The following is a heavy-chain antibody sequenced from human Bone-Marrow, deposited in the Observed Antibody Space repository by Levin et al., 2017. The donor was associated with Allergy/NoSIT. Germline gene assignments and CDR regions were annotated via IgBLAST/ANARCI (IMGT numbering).Heavy chain of an antibody. J-gene: IGHJ5*02. V-gene: IGHV3-7*01. CDR2: INHDGSEK. D-gene: IGHD4-11*01. Sequence: PGGSLRLSCEVSGFTFRSYSMTWVRLLPGKGLQWVASINHDGSEKQYVGSVKGRFTISRDNTKNSLYLQMNSLGAEETAVYYCARYYSTNWFHLFDAWGQGTLVTVSS. CDR3: ARYYSTNWFHLFDA. CDR1: GFTFRSYS.